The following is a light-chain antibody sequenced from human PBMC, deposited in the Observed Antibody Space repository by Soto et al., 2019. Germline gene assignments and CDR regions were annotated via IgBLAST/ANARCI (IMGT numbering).Light chain of an antibody. V-gene: IGLV1-47*01. Sequence: QSVLTQPPSASGTPGQRVTISCSGSSSNIGSNYVYWYQQLPGTAPKLLIYRNNQRPSGVPDRFSGSKSGTSASLAISGLRVEDEGDYYCAAWDDSLSALVFGGGTKLTVL. CDR3: AAWDDSLSALV. J-gene: IGLJ3*02. CDR1: SSNIGSNY. CDR2: RNN.